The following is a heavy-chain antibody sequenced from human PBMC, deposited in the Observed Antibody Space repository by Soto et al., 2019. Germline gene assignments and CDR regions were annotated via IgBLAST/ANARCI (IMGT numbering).Heavy chain of an antibody. CDR3: ARDPPYYDFRLVF. V-gene: IGHV3-7*01. CDR2: IKQDGSEK. CDR1: GFTFSRYW. Sequence: GGSLRLSCAASGFTFSRYWMSWVRQAPGKGLEWVANIKQDGSEKYYVDSVKGRFTISRDNAKNSLYLQMNSLRAEDTAVYYCARDPPYYDFRLVFWGQGTTVTVS. D-gene: IGHD3-3*01. J-gene: IGHJ6*02.